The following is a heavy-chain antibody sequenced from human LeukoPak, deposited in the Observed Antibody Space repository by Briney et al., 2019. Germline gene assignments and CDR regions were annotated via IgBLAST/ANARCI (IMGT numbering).Heavy chain of an antibody. J-gene: IGHJ4*02. CDR1: GGSFSGYY. CDR3: ARAASNYPFGY. V-gene: IGHV4-34*01. CDR2: INHSGST. D-gene: IGHD4-11*01. Sequence: SSETLSLTCAVYGGSFSGYYLSWIRQPPGKGLEWIGEINHSGSTNYNPSLKSRVTISVETSKNQFSLELSFVTAADTAVYYCARAASNYPFGYWGQGTLVTVSS.